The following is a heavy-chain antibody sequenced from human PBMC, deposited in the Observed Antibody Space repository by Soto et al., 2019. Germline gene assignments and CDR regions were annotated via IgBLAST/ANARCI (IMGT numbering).Heavy chain of an antibody. J-gene: IGHJ4*02. D-gene: IGHD6-6*01. CDR2: IYHSGST. CDR3: AGGIAARPLGY. Sequence: QLQLQESGSGLVKPSQTLSLTCAVSGGSISSGGYSWSWIRQPPGKGLEWIGYIYHSGSTYYNPSRKSRVTISGDRAQNQFSLKLSSATAADTAVYYCAGGIAARPLGYWGQGTLVTVSS. V-gene: IGHV4-30-2*01. CDR1: GGSISSGGYS.